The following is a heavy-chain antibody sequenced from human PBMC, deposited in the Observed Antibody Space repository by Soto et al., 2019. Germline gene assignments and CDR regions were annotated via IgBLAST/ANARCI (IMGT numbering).Heavy chain of an antibody. V-gene: IGHV4-31*03. CDR2: IYYSGST. CDR1: GGSISSGGYY. Sequence: QVQLQESGPGLVKPSQTLSLTCTVSGGSISSGGYYWSWIRQQPGKGLEWIGYIYYSGSTYFNPSLKRRVTISVDTSKNQFSLKLSSVTAADTAVYYCARVQDYGDFADYWGQGTLVTVSS. J-gene: IGHJ4*02. CDR3: ARVQDYGDFADY. D-gene: IGHD4-17*01.